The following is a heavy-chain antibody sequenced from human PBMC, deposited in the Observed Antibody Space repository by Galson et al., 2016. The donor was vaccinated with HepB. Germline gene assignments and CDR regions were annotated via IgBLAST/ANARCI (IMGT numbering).Heavy chain of an antibody. Sequence: TLSLTCTVSGGSISSGDYYWSWIRQHPGKGLEWIGYIYYSGYTYHNPSLRSRVTISVDTSKNQFSLKLSSVTAADTAVYYCARGLREIRFGNEEYYFDYWGQGALVTVSS. J-gene: IGHJ4*02. CDR3: ARGLREIRFGNEEYYFDY. V-gene: IGHV4-31*03. CDR1: GGSISSGDYY. CDR2: IYYSGYT. D-gene: IGHD4-17*01.